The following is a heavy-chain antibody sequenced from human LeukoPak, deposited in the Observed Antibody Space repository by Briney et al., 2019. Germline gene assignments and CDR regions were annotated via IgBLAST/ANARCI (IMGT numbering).Heavy chain of an antibody. CDR1: GGTFSSYA. J-gene: IGHJ4*02. V-gene: IGHV1-69*04. CDR2: IIPILGIA. D-gene: IGHD2-15*01. CDR3: ARHCSGGSCYSGPFDY. Sequence: SVKVSCKASGGTFSSYAISWVRQAPGQGLEWMGRIIPILGIANYAQKFQGRVTITADKSTSTAYMELSSPRSEDTAVYYCARHCSGGSCYSGPFDYWGQGTLVTVSS.